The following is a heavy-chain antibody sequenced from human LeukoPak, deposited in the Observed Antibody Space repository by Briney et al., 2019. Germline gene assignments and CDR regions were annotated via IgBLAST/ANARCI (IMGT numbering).Heavy chain of an antibody. J-gene: IGHJ4*02. D-gene: IGHD3-10*01. CDR1: GGSISSYY. V-gene: IGHV4-4*07. CDR2: IYTSGRT. CDR3: ARLTYYYGSGSYYEHFDY. Sequence: SETLSLTCIVSGGSISSYYWSWIRQPAGKGLEWIGRIYTSGRTNYNPSLKSRVTMSVDTSKNQFSPKLSSVTAADTAVYYCARLTYYYGSGSYYEHFDYWGQGTLVTVSS.